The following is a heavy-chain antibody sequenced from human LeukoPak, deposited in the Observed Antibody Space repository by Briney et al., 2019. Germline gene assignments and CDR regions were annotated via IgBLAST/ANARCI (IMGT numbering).Heavy chain of an antibody. Sequence: GGSLRLSCAASGFTFSSYAMHWVRQAPGKGLEWVAVISYDGSNKYYADSVKGRFTISRDNSKNTLYLQMNSLRAEDTAVYYCAGSLGPLTEYWGQGTLVTVSS. J-gene: IGHJ4*02. D-gene: IGHD7-27*01. CDR2: ISYDGSNK. V-gene: IGHV3-30*04. CDR1: GFTFSSYA. CDR3: AGSLGPLTEY.